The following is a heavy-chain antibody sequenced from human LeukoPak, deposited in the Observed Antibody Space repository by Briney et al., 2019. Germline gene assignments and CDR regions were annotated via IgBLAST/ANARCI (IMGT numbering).Heavy chain of an antibody. Sequence: PGGSLRLSCAASGFTFSSYWMSWVRQAPGKGLEWVANIKQDGSEKYYVDSVKGRFTISRDNAKNSLYLQMNSLRAEDTAVYYCARVFSYSQPNRDYYYNMDVWGKGTTVTVS. CDR1: GFTFSSYW. V-gene: IGHV3-7*01. CDR2: IKQDGSEK. J-gene: IGHJ6*03. CDR3: ARVFSYSQPNRDYYYNMDV. D-gene: IGHD4-11*01.